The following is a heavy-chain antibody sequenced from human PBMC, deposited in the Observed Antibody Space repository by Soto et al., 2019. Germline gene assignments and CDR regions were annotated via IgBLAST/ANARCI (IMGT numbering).Heavy chain of an antibody. J-gene: IGHJ3*02. V-gene: IGHV1-69*02. Sequence: QVQLVQSGAEVKKPGSSVKVSCKASGGTFSSYTISWVRQAPGQGLEWMGRIIPILGIANYAQKFQGRVTITAEKSTSTAYMELSSLRSEDTAVYYCARGYCSSTSCRFEGEGGAFDIWGQGTMVTVSS. CDR2: IIPILGIA. CDR1: GGTFSSYT. CDR3: ARGYCSSTSCRFEGEGGAFDI. D-gene: IGHD2-2*01.